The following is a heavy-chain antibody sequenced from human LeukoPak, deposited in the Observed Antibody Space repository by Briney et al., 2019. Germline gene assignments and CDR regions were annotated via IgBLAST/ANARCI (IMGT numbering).Heavy chain of an antibody. CDR3: ARSGPGVGGFWSRYTWDDAFDI. CDR1: GLTFSSHW. CDR2: ISYDGSNK. Sequence: GGSLRLSCAASGLTFSSHWMHWVRQAPGKRLEWVAVISYDGSNKYYADSVKGRFTISRDNSKNTLYLQMNSLRAEDTAVYYCARSGPGVGGFWSRYTWDDAFDIWGQGTMVTVSS. D-gene: IGHD3-3*01. J-gene: IGHJ3*02. V-gene: IGHV3-30-3*01.